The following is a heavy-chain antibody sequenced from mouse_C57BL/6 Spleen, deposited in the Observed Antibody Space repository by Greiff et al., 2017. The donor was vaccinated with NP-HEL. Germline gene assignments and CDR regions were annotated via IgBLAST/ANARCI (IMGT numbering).Heavy chain of an antibody. Sequence: QVQLQQSGAELVRPGASVTLSCKASGYTFTDYEMHWVKQTPVHGLEWIGAIDPETGGTAYNQKFKSKAILTADKSSSTAYMELRSLTSEDSAVYYCTRGVNWYFDVWGTGTTVTVSS. CDR3: TRGVNWYFDV. V-gene: IGHV1-15*01. D-gene: IGHD2-1*01. J-gene: IGHJ1*03. CDR2: IDPETGGT. CDR1: GYTFTDYE.